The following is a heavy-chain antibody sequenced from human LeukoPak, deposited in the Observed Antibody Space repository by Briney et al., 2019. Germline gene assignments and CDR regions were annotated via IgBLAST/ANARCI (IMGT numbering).Heavy chain of an antibody. D-gene: IGHD2-15*01. V-gene: IGHV3-21*01. CDR2: ISSSSSYI. CDR1: GFTFSRSW. Sequence: GGSLRLSCAASGFTFSRSWMSWVRQAPGKGLEWVSSISSSSSYIYYADSVKGRFTISRDNAKNSLYLQMNSLRAEDTAVYYCALTAVVGTHTLDYWGQGTLVTVSS. CDR3: ALTAVVGTHTLDY. J-gene: IGHJ4*02.